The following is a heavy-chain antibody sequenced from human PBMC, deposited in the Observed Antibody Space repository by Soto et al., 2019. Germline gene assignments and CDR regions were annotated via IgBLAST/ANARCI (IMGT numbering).Heavy chain of an antibody. V-gene: IGHV6-1*01. CDR1: GDSLYSNGVA. CDR2: TFYRSKWSN. D-gene: IGHD2-2*01. CDR3: ARGITSAFDS. J-gene: IGHJ4*02. Sequence: QVQLQQSGPGLVKPSQTLSLTCVISGDSLYSNGVAWNWIRQSPSRGLEWLGRTFYRSKWSNDYAESLKSQITINPETPKNQFSLQLNSVPPEETAVYFCARGITSAFDSWGRGTLVTVSS.